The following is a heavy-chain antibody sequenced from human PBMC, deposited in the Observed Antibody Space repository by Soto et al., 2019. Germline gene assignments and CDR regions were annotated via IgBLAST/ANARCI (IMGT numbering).Heavy chain of an antibody. CDR3: ARDKDSSARPRAEFDY. CDR1: GYMFTSYF. D-gene: IGHD6-19*01. Sequence: QGHLVQSGAEVKRPGASVRVSCESSGYMFTSYFIHWVRQAPGQGLEWVGVINPSDGTTTYAQKFQARITMTRDTSTTTVDMELSSLRSADTAVYYCARDKDSSARPRAEFDYWGQGTLITVSS. V-gene: IGHV1-46*01. CDR2: INPSDGTT. J-gene: IGHJ4*02.